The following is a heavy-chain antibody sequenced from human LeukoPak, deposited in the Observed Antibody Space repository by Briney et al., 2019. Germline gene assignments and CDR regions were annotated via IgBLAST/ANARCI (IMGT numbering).Heavy chain of an antibody. Sequence: ASVKVSCKASGGTFSSYAISWVRQAPGQGLEWMGGIIPIFGTANYAQKLQGRVTMTTDTSTSTAYMELRSLRSDDTAVYFCARGYYDSSDYEYFQHWGQGTLVTVSS. CDR3: ARGYYDSSDYEYFQH. CDR1: GGTFSSYA. CDR2: IIPIFGTA. V-gene: IGHV1-69*05. J-gene: IGHJ1*01. D-gene: IGHD3-22*01.